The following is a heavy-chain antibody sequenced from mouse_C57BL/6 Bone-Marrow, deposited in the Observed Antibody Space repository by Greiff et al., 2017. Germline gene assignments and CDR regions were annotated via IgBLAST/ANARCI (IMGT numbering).Heavy chain of an antibody. CDR1: GYSFTSYY. J-gene: IGHJ4*01. V-gene: IGHV1-66*01. Sequence: SGPELVKPGASVKISCKASGYSFTSYYIHWVKQRPGQGLEWIGWIYPGSGNTKYNEKFKGKATLTADTSSSTAYMQLSSLTSEDSAVYYCATLYYAMDYWGQGTSVTVSS. CDR3: ATLYYAMDY. CDR2: IYPGSGNT.